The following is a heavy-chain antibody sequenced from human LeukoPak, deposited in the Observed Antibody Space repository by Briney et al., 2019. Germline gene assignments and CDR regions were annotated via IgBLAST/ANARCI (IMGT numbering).Heavy chain of an antibody. J-gene: IGHJ3*02. CDR1: GFTFSSYS. CDR2: ISSSSSYI. D-gene: IGHD2-2*01. V-gene: IGHV3-21*01. CDR3: ARDRGYCSSTSCYVGYDAFDI. Sequence: GGSLRLSCAASGFTFSSYSMNWVRQAPGKGLEWVSSISSSSSYIYYADSVKGRFTIPRDNAKNSLYLQMNSLRAEDTAVYYCARDRGYCSSTSCYVGYDAFDIWGQGTMVTVSS.